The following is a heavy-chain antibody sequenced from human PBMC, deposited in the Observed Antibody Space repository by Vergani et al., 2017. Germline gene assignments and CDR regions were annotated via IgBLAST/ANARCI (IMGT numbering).Heavy chain of an antibody. J-gene: IGHJ6*02. CDR3: ARRVTLLWFGEPYYYGMDV. V-gene: IGHV3-48*01. D-gene: IGHD3-10*01. CDR1: GFTFNSYA. Sequence: QLLESGGGLIKPGGSLRLSCAASGFTFNSYAMTWVRQAQGKGLEWVSYISSSSRTIYYADSVKGRFTISRANAKNSLYLQMNCLRAEDTAVYYCARRVTLLWFGEPYYYGMDVWGQGTTVTVSS. CDR2: ISSSSRTI.